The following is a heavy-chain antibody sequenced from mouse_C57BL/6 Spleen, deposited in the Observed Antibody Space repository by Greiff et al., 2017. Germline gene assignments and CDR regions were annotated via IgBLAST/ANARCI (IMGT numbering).Heavy chain of an antibody. J-gene: IGHJ1*03. Sequence: QVQLQQPGAELVKPGASVKLSCKASGYTFTSYWMHWVKQRPGQGLEWIGMIHPSDSDTNYNQKFKGKATLTVDKSSSTAYMQLSSLTSEASAVYYCAIRDHWYFDVWGTGTTVTVSS. CDR1: GYTFTSYW. CDR2: IHPSDSDT. V-gene: IGHV1-74*01. CDR3: AIRDHWYFDV.